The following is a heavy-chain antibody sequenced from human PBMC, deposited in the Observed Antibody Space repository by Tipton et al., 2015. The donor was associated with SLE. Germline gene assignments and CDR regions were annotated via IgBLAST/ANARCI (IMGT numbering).Heavy chain of an antibody. CDR1: GGSFSGYY. Sequence: TLSLTCAVYGGSFSGYYWSWIRQPPGKGLEWIGEINHSGNTNYNPSLKSRVTISVDTSKNQFSLKLSSVTAADTAVYYCARRPITIFGVGYWGQGTLVTVSS. D-gene: IGHD3-3*01. V-gene: IGHV4-34*01. CDR3: ARRPITIFGVGY. CDR2: INHSGNT. J-gene: IGHJ4*02.